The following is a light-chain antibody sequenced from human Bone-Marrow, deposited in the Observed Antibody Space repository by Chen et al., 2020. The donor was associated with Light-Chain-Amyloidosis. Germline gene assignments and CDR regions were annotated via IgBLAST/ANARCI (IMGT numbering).Light chain of an antibody. CDR2: DDS. CDR3: QVWDRSSDRPV. J-gene: IGLJ3*02. CDR1: NIGSTS. Sequence: SYVLTQPSLVSVAPGQTATIPCGGNNIGSTSVHWYQQTPGQAPLLVVYDDSDRPSGIPERLFGSNSGNTATLTMSRGEAGDEADYYCQVWDRSSDRPVFGGGTKLTVL. V-gene: IGLV3-21*02.